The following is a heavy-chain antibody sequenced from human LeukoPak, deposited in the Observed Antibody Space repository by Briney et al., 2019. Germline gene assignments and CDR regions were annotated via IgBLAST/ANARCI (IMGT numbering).Heavy chain of an antibody. CDR2: IYYSGST. V-gene: IGHV4-30-4*01. D-gene: IGHD3-10*01. Sequence: PSETLSLTCTVSGGSISSGDYYWSWIRQPPGKGLEWIGYIYYSGSTYYNPSLRSRVTISVDTTKNQFSLKLSSVTAADTAVYYCARRITMVRINWFDPWGQGTLVTVSS. J-gene: IGHJ5*02. CDR1: GGSISSGDYY. CDR3: ARRITMVRINWFDP.